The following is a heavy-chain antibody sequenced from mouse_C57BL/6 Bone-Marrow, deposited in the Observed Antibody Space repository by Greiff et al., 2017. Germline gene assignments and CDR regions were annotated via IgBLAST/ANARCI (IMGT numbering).Heavy chain of an antibody. D-gene: IGHD1-1*01. CDR3: ARHGDYDGSSYGWYFDV. Sequence: EVKVVESGGGLVQPGGSLKLSCAASGFTFSDYYMYWVRQTPEKRLEWVAYISNGGGSTYYPDTVKGRFTISRDNAKNTLYLQMSRLKSEDTAMYYCARHGDYDGSSYGWYFDVWGTGTTVTVSS. J-gene: IGHJ1*03. CDR2: ISNGGGST. CDR1: GFTFSDYY. V-gene: IGHV5-12*01.